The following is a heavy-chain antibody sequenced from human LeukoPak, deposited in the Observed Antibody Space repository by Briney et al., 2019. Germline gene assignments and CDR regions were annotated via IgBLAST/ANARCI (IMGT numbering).Heavy chain of an antibody. J-gene: IGHJ3*02. V-gene: IGHV3-21*01. Sequence: GGSLRLSCAASGFTFSSYSMNWVRQAPGKGLEGVSSISSSSSYIYYADSVKGRFTISRDNAKNSLYLQMNSLRAEDTAVYYCAKSGAGIAVAAYDAFDIWGQGTMVTVSS. CDR1: GFTFSSYS. CDR2: ISSSSSYI. CDR3: AKSGAGIAVAAYDAFDI. D-gene: IGHD6-19*01.